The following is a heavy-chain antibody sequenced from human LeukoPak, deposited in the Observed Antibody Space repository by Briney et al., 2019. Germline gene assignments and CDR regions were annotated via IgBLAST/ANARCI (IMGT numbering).Heavy chain of an antibody. CDR1: GFTFSSYA. Sequence: GGSLRLSCAASGFTFSSYAMSWVRQAPGKGLEWVSAISGSGGSTYYADSVKGRFTISRDNSKNTLYLQMNSLRAEDTAVYYCAKVGLYSSSWSGNFDYWGQGTLVTVSS. J-gene: IGHJ4*02. V-gene: IGHV3-23*01. CDR2: ISGSGGST. CDR3: AKVGLYSSSWSGNFDY. D-gene: IGHD6-13*01.